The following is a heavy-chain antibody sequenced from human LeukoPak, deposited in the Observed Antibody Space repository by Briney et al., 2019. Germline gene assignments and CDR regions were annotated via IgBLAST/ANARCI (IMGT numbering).Heavy chain of an antibody. Sequence: PSETLSLTCTVSGGSISSSSYYWGWIRQPPGKGLEWIGSIYYSGSTYYNPSLRSRVTISVDTSKNQFSLKLSSVTAADTAVYYCARVLPLRELLNYYYYMDVWGKGTTVTVSS. D-gene: IGHD1-26*01. CDR2: IYYSGST. J-gene: IGHJ6*03. CDR1: GGSISSSSYY. CDR3: ARVLPLRELLNYYYYMDV. V-gene: IGHV4-39*07.